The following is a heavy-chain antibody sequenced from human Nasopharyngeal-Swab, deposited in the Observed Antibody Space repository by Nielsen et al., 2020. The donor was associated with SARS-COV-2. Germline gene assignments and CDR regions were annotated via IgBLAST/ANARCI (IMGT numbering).Heavy chain of an antibody. V-gene: IGHV3-48*02. J-gene: IGHJ4*02. CDR1: GFTFSSYS. Sequence: GESLKISCAASGFTFSSYSMNWVRQAPGKGLEWVSYISSSSSTIYYADSVKGRFTISRDNAKNSLYLQMNSLRDEDTAVYYCASDSEMATISWGQGTLVTVSS. CDR3: ASDSEMATIS. CDR2: ISSSSSTI. D-gene: IGHD5-24*01.